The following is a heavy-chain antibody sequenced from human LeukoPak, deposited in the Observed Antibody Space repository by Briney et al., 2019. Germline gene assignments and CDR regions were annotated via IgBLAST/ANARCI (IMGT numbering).Heavy chain of an antibody. CDR3: ARGVTGATEGY. CDR2: IYSGGST. V-gene: IGHV3-53*01. D-gene: IGHD1-20*01. CDR1: GFSFSNSY. Sequence: GGSLRLSCAASGFSFSNSYMNWVRQAPGKGPEWVSVIYSGGSTNYADSVKGRFTTSRDNSKNTLYLQMNSLRAEDTAVYYCARGVTGATEGYWGQGTLVTVSS. J-gene: IGHJ4*02.